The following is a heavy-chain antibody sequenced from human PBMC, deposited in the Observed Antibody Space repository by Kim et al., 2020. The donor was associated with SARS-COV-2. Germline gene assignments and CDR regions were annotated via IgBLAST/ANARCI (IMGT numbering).Heavy chain of an antibody. Sequence: GGSLRLSCAASGFTFSSYGMHWVRQAPGKGLEWVAVISYDGSNKYYADSVKGRFTISRDNSKNTLYLQMNSLRAEDTAVYYCAKDIGYCSSTSCSKVLDAYYYYGMDVWGQGTTVTVSS. J-gene: IGHJ6*02. CDR1: GFTFSSYG. CDR2: ISYDGSNK. CDR3: AKDIGYCSSTSCSKVLDAYYYYGMDV. D-gene: IGHD2-2*01. V-gene: IGHV3-30*18.